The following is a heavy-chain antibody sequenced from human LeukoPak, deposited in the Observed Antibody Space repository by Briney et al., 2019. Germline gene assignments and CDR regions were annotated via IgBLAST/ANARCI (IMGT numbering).Heavy chain of an antibody. CDR1: GGSISSYY. J-gene: IGHJ5*02. V-gene: IGHV4-59*08. Sequence: PSETLSLTCTVSGGSISSYYWSWTRQPPGKGLEWIGYIYYSGSTNYNPSLKSRVTISVDTSKNQFSLKLSSVTAADTAVYYCARQQLGAINWFDPWGQGTLVTVSS. D-gene: IGHD6-6*01. CDR3: ARQQLGAINWFDP. CDR2: IYYSGST.